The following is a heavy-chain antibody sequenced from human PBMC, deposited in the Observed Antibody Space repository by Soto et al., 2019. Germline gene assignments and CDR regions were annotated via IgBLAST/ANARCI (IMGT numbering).Heavy chain of an antibody. V-gene: IGHV3-23*01. CDR1: GSISTTTP. CDR2: ISGRGTNT. J-gene: IGHJ4*02. Sequence: LRLSCAASGSISTTTPLSWVRQAPGKGLEWVSTISGRGTNTYYADSVKGRFIISRDNLKNTVNLQMNGLGVEDTAIYYCATSFRYFDNLGQGTRVTVSS. CDR3: ATSFRYFDN.